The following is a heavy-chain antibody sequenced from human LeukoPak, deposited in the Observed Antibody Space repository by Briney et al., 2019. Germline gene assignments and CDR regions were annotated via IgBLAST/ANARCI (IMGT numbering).Heavy chain of an antibody. D-gene: IGHD1-26*01. CDR3: ARDLVHSGSYQGSAGTDY. J-gene: IGHJ4*02. Sequence: GGSLRLSCAASGFTFSSYGMHWVRQAPGKGLEWVAVIWYDGSNKYYADSVKGRFTISRDNSKNTLYLQMNSLRAEDTAVYYCARDLVHSGSYQGSAGTDYWGQGTLVTVSS. V-gene: IGHV3-33*01. CDR1: GFTFSSYG. CDR2: IWYDGSNK.